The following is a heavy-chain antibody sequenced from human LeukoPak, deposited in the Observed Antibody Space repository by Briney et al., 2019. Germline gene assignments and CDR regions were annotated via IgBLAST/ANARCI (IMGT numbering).Heavy chain of an antibody. J-gene: IGHJ4*02. D-gene: IGHD2-15*01. V-gene: IGHV4-38-2*02. CDR2: IFHSGSL. CDR1: DYSISSDDY. Sequence: SETLSLTCTVSDYSISSDDYWGWIRQPPGKGLEWIGSIFHSGSLYYNPSLKSRVTISVDTSKKQFSLKLSSVTAADTAVYYCARRSVVGARTFYFDYWGQGILVTVSS. CDR3: ARRSVVGARTFYFDY.